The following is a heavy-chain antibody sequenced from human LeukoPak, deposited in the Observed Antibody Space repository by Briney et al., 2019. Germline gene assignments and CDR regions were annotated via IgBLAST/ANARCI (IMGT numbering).Heavy chain of an antibody. CDR3: AKGVLNDSNLCYFDN. CDR2: ISGSGGNV. J-gene: IGHJ4*02. D-gene: IGHD1-1*01. Sequence: GGSLRLSCATSGFAFSNYEMNWVRQAPGKGLEWVSDISGSGGNVYYADSVRGRFAISRDKSKNSLYLQMNSLRTEDTAVYYCAKGVLNDSNLCYFDNWGQGTLVTVSS. CDR1: GFAFSNYE. V-gene: IGHV3-48*03.